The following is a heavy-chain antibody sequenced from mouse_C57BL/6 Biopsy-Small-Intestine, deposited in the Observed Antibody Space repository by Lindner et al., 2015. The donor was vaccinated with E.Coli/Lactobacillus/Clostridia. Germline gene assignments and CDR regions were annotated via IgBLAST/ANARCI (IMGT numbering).Heavy chain of an antibody. V-gene: IGHV1-5*01. D-gene: IGHD4-1*01. CDR2: IYPGNSDA. Sequence: VQLQESGPELVKPGASVKMSCKTSGYTFTSYWIHWVKQRPGQGLEWMGAIYPGNSDATYNQKFKDKARLTAVTSASTAYMELSSLTNEDSAVYYCTRGANWEDFDYWGQGTTLTVSS. CDR3: TRGANWEDFDY. J-gene: IGHJ2*01. CDR1: GYTFTSYW.